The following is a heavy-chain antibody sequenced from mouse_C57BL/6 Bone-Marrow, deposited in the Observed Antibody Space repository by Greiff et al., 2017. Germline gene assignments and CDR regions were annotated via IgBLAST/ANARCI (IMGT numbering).Heavy chain of an antibody. CDR2: INPSNGGT. J-gene: IGHJ2*01. CDR1: GYTFTDYY. V-gene: IGHV1-19*01. CDR3: ARRGEVY. Sequence: VQLQQSGPVLVKPGASVKMSCKASGYTFTDYYMNWVNQSHGKSLKWIGVINPSNGGTSYNQKFKGKATLTVDKSSSTAYMELNSLTSEDSAVYYCARRGEVYWGQGTTLTVSS.